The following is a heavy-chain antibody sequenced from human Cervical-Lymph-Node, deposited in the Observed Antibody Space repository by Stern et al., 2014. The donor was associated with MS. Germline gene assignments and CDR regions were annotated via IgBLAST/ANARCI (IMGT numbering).Heavy chain of an antibody. CDR2: ISGSGGST. D-gene: IGHD5-18*01. J-gene: IGHJ5*02. Sequence: VQLVESGGGLVQPGGSLRLSCAASGFTFSSYAMSWVRQAPGKGLEWVSAISGSGGSTYYADSVKGRFTISRDNSKNTLYLQMNSLRAEDTAVYYCAKDAYGYSYGWTSWFDPWGQGTLVTVSS. CDR3: AKDAYGYSYGWTSWFDP. V-gene: IGHV3-23*04. CDR1: GFTFSSYA.